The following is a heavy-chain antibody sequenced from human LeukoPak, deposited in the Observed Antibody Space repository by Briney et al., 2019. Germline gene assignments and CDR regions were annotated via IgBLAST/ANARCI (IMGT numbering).Heavy chain of an antibody. CDR3: ARFPVRGYTYGSVIHHMDV. D-gene: IGHD5-18*01. CDR1: GGTFNTYA. Sequence: SVKVSCKASGGTFNTYAITWVRQAPGQGLEWMGKIIPILDVADSAQRFQGRVTITADRSTSTVYMELNSLRSEDTAIYYCARFPVRGYTYGSVIHHMDVWGQGTTVIVSS. V-gene: IGHV1-69*04. J-gene: IGHJ6*02. CDR2: IIPILDVA.